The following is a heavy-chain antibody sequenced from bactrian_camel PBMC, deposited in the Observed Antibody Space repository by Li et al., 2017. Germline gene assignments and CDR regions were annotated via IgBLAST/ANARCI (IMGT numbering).Heavy chain of an antibody. V-gene: IGHV3S55*01. CDR1: GVAFDDSD. CDR2: ISSDGST. Sequence: HVQLVESGGDSVQAGGSLTLSCVVSGVAFDDSDMGWYRQAPGNECELVSTISSDGSTYYADSVKGRFTISQDNAKNTVYLQMNSLKPEDTAVYYCAAGPPGYAGRLTIQAGCWGQGTQVTVS. CDR3: AAGPPGYAGRLTIQAGC. J-gene: IGHJ4*01. D-gene: IGHD4*01.